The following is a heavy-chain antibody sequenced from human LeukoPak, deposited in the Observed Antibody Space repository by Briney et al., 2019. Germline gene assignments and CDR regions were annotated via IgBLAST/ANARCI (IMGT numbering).Heavy chain of an antibody. CDR2: INWNGGST. J-gene: IGHJ4*02. Sequence: GGSLRLSCAAPGFTFDYYGMSWVRQAPGKGLEWVSGINWNGGSTGYADSVKGRFTISRDNANSSLDLQMNSLRAEDTALYYCARADWNLYFGYWGQGTLVTVSS. CDR1: GFTFDYYG. CDR3: ARADWNLYFGY. V-gene: IGHV3-20*04. D-gene: IGHD1-1*01.